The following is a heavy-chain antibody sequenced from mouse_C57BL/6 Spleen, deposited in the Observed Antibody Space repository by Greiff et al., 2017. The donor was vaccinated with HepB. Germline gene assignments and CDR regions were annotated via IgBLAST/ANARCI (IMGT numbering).Heavy chain of an antibody. V-gene: IGHV3-6*01. J-gene: IGHJ4*01. D-gene: IGHD2-1*01. CDR1: GYSITSGYY. CDR2: ISYDGSN. Sequence: VQLKESGPGLVKPSQSLSLTCSVTGYSITSGYYWNWIRQFPGNKLEWMGYISYDGSNNYNPSLKNRISITRDTSKNQFFLKLNSVTTEDTATYYCARSDGNPYYYAMDYWGQGTSVTVSS. CDR3: ARSDGNPYYYAMDY.